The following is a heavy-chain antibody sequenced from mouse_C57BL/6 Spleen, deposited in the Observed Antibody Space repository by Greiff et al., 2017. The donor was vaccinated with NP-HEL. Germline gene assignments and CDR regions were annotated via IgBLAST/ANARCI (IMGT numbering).Heavy chain of an antibody. CDR2: ISDGGSYT. CDR3: ARDDPRGYFDY. CDR1: GFTFSSYA. V-gene: IGHV5-4*01. Sequence: EVHLVESGGGLVKPGGSLKLSCAASGFTFSSYAMSWVRQTPEKRLEWVATISDGGSYTYYPDNVKGRFTISRDNAKNNLYLQMSHLKSEDTAMYYCARDDPRGYFDYWGQGTTLTVSS. J-gene: IGHJ2*01. D-gene: IGHD3-3*01.